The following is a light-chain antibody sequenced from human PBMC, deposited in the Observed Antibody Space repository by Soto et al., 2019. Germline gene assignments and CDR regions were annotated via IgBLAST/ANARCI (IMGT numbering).Light chain of an antibody. CDR1: SSNVGAYNY. CDR3: SSWTGNNFVV. V-gene: IGLV2-8*01. CDR2: EVT. J-gene: IGLJ2*01. Sequence: QSALTQPPSASGSPGQSVTISCTGTSSNVGAYNYVSWYQQHPGKAPKLMIYEVTKRPSGVPDRVSGSKSGSTASLTVSGLQAEDEADYHCSSWTGNNFVVFGGGTKLTVL.